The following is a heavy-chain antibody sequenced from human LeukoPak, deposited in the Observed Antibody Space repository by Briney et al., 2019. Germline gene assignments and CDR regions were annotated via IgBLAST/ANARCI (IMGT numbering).Heavy chain of an antibody. D-gene: IGHD2-15*01. CDR1: GFTFSSYA. CDR2: ISGSGGST. Sequence: GGSLRLSCAASGFTFSSYAMSWVRQAPGKGLEWVSAISGSGGSTYYADSVKGRFTISRDNSKNTLYLQMNSLRAEDTVVYYCAKEGDSVVVAAADYWGQGTLVTVSS. J-gene: IGHJ4*02. CDR3: AKEGDSVVVAAADY. V-gene: IGHV3-23*01.